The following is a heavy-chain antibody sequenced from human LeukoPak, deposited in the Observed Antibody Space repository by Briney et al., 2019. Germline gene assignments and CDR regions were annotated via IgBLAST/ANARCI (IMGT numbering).Heavy chain of an antibody. CDR1: GFNLNSYA. Sequence: GGCLRLSCAVSGFNLNSYAMHWVRQAPGKGLEWVAVIRHDETKTFYAGSVQGRFTISRDTSKKLLYLQMNSLRVEDTAVYYCAKEYTPSSPLGELDSWGQGTLVTVPS. J-gene: IGHJ4*02. V-gene: IGHV3-30*02. CDR3: AKEYTPSSPLGELDS. D-gene: IGHD6-6*01. CDR2: IRHDETKT.